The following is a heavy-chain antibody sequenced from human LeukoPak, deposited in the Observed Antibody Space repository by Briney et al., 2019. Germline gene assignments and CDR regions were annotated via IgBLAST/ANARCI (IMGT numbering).Heavy chain of an antibody. J-gene: IGHJ4*02. CDR3: ARESRAGYDYVWESYRYTGLDY. Sequence: PGGSLRLSCAASGFSVSSNYMNWVRQAPGKGLEWVSYISSSGSTIYYADSVKGRFTISRDNAKNSLYLQMNSLRAEDTAVYYCARESRAGYDYVWESYRYTGLDYWGQGTLVTVSS. CDR2: ISSSGSTI. D-gene: IGHD3-16*02. CDR1: GFSVSSNY. V-gene: IGHV3-48*03.